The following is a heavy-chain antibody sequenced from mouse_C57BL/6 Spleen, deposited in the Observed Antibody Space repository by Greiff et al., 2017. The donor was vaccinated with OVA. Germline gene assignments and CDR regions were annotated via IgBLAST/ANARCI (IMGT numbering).Heavy chain of an antibody. CDR3: ARRSSGLDY. D-gene: IGHD3-2*02. Sequence: VQLQQSGPELVKPGASVKISCKASGYSFTGYYMNWVKQSPEKSLEWIGEINPSTGGTTYNEKFKAKATLTVDNSSSTAYMQLKSLTSEDSAVYYCARRSSGLDYWGQGTTLTVSS. V-gene: IGHV1-42*01. CDR2: INPSTGGT. CDR1: GYSFTGYY. J-gene: IGHJ2*01.